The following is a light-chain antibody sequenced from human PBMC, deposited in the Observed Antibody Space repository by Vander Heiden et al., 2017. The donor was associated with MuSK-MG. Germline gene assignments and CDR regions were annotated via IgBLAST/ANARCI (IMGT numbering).Light chain of an antibody. Sequence: DIQMSHSPSSLSASVGDRVTITCRASQDITNSLNWYQQMPGKAPKALIYDTSSLRPGVPSRFSGSGSGTDFTLTISRLQPEDIATYYCQQCESTPHTFAQGTRLEIK. CDR2: DTS. J-gene: IGKJ5*01. V-gene: IGKV1-33*01. CDR3: QQCESTPHT. CDR1: QDITNS.